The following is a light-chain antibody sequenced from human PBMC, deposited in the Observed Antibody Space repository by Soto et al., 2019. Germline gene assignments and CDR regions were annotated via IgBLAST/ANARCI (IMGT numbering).Light chain of an antibody. Sequence: DIQMTQSPSSLSASVGDRVTITCRASQGIGNYLAWYQQKPGKAPNLLIYFASTLQSGVPSRFSGSGSGTDFTLTISRLQLEDVATYYWQKYNSDSYTFGQGTKLEIK. CDR1: QGIGNY. CDR3: QKYNSDSYT. J-gene: IGKJ2*01. V-gene: IGKV1-27*01. CDR2: FAS.